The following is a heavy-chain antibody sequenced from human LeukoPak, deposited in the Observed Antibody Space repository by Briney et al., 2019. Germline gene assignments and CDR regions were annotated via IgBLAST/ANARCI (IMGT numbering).Heavy chain of an antibody. Sequence: PGGSLRLSCAASGFIFSSYGMHWVRQAPGKGLEWVAVISYDGSTKYYGDSVKGRFTISRDNSKNTLYLQMNSLRAEDTAVYYCAKGPDSGPQLRFLEWLPQYDGMDVWGQGTTVTVSS. D-gene: IGHD3-3*01. CDR1: GFIFSSYG. CDR3: AKGPDSGPQLRFLEWLPQYDGMDV. CDR2: ISYDGSTK. V-gene: IGHV3-30*18. J-gene: IGHJ6*02.